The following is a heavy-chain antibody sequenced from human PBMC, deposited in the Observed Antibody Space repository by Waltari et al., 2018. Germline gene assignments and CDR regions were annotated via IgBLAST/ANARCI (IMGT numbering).Heavy chain of an antibody. D-gene: IGHD6-13*01. CDR3: ARHMRYSSSYNWFDP. CDR1: GGSISSSSYY. J-gene: IGHJ5*02. Sequence: QLQLQESGPGLVKPSETLSLTCTVSGGSISSSSYYWGWIRQPPGKGLEWIGSIYYTGTTHYSPSLKSRVTISVDTSKNQFSLRLSSVTAADTAVFYCARHMRYSSSYNWFDPWGQGTLVTVSS. V-gene: IGHV4-39*01. CDR2: IYYTGTT.